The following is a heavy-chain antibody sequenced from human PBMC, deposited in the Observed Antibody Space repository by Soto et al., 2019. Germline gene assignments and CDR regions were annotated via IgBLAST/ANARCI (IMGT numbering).Heavy chain of an antibody. CDR2: IDPSDSYT. J-gene: IGHJ6*02. V-gene: IGHV5-10-1*01. CDR1: GYSFTSYW. D-gene: IGHD3-10*01. Sequence: RGESLKISCKGSGYSFTSYWISWVRQMPGKGLEWMGRIDPSDSYTNYSPSFQGHVTISADKSISTAYLQWSSLKASDTAMYYCAGGVRGVLGYYYGMDVWGQGTTVTVSS. CDR3: AGGVRGVLGYYYGMDV.